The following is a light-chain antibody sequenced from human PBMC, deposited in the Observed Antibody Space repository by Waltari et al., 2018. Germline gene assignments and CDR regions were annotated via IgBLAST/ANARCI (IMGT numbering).Light chain of an antibody. CDR1: QSVSNN. V-gene: IGKV3-11*01. Sequence: ELVFTQSPATLSLSPVGRATLRCRANQSVSNNLAWYQQKPGQAPRLLIYDVSSRATGIPARISARGAGTDFTLTINSLEPEDSAVYYCQQRTSWPPGLSFGGGTKVEIK. CDR2: DVS. J-gene: IGKJ4*01. CDR3: QQRTSWPPGLS.